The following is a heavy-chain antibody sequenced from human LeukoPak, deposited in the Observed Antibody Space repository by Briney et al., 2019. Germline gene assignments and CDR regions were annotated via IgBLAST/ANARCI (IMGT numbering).Heavy chain of an antibody. V-gene: IGHV3-48*01. D-gene: IGHD6-13*01. J-gene: IGHJ4*02. Sequence: GGSLRLSCAASGFTFSSYSMNWVRQAPGKGLEWVSYISSSSSTIYYADSVKGRFTISRVNAKNSLYLQMNSLRAEDAAVYYCARGEKQQLPTYYFDYWGQGTLVTVSS. CDR2: ISSSSSTI. CDR1: GFTFSSYS. CDR3: ARGEKQQLPTYYFDY.